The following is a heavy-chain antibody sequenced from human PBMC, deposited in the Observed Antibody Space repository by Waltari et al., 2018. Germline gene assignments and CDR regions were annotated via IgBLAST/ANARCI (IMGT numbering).Heavy chain of an antibody. CDR2: INQDGSTK. CDR1: GFTFFNSW. Sequence: EVQLMESGGGWVQPGESLSLSWAVSGFTFFNSWMSWVRQALGKGLEFVANINQDGSTKNYVDSVKGRFTISRDNAKNSLYLQMNSLRAEDTAFYYCARDPGYSSFDYWGQGTLVTVSS. V-gene: IGHV3-7*01. CDR3: ARDPGYSSFDY. J-gene: IGHJ4*02. D-gene: IGHD6-19*01.